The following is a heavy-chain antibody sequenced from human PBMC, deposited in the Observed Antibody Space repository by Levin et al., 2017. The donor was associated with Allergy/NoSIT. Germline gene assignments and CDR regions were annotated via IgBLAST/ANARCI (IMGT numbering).Heavy chain of an antibody. D-gene: IGHD2-2*01. J-gene: IGHJ3*02. CDR3: AKEQAGDCSSTSCYLLDAFDI. Sequence: SLKISCAASGFTFDDYAMHWVRQATGKGLEWVSGISWNSGSIGYADSVKGRFTISRDNAKNSLYLQMNSLRAEDTALYYCAKEQAGDCSSTSCYLLDAFDIWGQGTMVTVSS. CDR2: ISWNSGSI. V-gene: IGHV3-9*01. CDR1: GFTFDDYA.